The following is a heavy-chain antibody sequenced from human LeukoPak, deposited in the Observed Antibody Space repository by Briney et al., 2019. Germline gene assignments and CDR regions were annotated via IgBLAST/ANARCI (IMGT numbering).Heavy chain of an antibody. D-gene: IGHD2-15*01. CDR2: ISSSSSHI. Sequence: GGSLRLSCAVSGFTFSTYSMNWVRQAPGKGLEWVSSISSSSSHIYYADSVRGRFTISRDNAKNSLYLQMNSLRAEETAVYYCARYQGYCSGGSCYPYWFDPWGQGTLVTVSS. J-gene: IGHJ5*02. CDR1: GFTFSTYS. V-gene: IGHV3-21*01. CDR3: ARYQGYCSGGSCYPYWFDP.